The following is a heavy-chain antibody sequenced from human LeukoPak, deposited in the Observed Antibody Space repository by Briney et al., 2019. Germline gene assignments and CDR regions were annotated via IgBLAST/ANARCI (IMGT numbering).Heavy chain of an antibody. J-gene: IGHJ4*02. CDR1: GFTSGSFA. V-gene: IGHV3-30-3*01. Sequence: GRSLRLSCAASGFTSGSFAMTGVRKTPGKGLSGVAVISYDGSNKYYADSVKGRFTISRDNSKNTLYLQMNSLRAEDTAVYYCARDPTQYLIDYWGQGTLVTVSS. CDR3: ARDPTQYLIDY. D-gene: IGHD2-2*01. CDR2: ISYDGSNK.